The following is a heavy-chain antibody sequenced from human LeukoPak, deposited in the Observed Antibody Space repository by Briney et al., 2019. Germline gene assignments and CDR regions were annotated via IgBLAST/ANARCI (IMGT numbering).Heavy chain of an antibody. CDR3: AELGITMIGGV. J-gene: IGHJ6*04. CDR1: GFTFSSYE. V-gene: IGHV3-48*03. Sequence: GGSLRLSCAASGFTFSSYEMNWVRQAPGKGLEWVSYISSSGSTIYHADSVKGRFTISRDNAKNSLYLQMNSLRAEDTVVYYCAELGITMIGGVWGKGTTVTISS. D-gene: IGHD3-10*02. CDR2: ISSSGSTI.